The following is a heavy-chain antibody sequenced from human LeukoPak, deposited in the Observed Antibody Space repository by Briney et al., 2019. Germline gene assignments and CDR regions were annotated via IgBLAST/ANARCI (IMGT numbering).Heavy chain of an antibody. CDR2: IGGSDGNT. CDR3: ARDLLGEMATESPAGY. CDR1: GFTFGSYA. Sequence: GGSLRLSCAASGFTFGSYAMSWVRQAPENGLEWVSAIGGSDGNTYYADSVKGRFTISRDNSKNTLYLQMNSLRAEDTAVYYCARDLLGEMATESPAGYWGQGTLVTVSS. V-gene: IGHV3-23*01. D-gene: IGHD5-24*01. J-gene: IGHJ4*02.